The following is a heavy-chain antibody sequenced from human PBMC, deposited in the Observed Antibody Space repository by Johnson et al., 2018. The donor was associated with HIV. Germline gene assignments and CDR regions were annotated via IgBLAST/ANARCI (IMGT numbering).Heavy chain of an antibody. CDR3: ARPPGVGSVDAFDI. CDR1: GFTFSSYA. D-gene: IGHD2-15*01. Sequence: VQLVESGGGMVQPGRSLRLSCAASGFTFSSYAMHWVRQVPGKGLEWVSGINCNGGSTGYADSVKGRVTISRDNAENSLYLQMNSLRAEDTAVYYCARPPGVGSVDAFDIWGQGTMVTVSS. CDR2: INCNGGST. V-gene: IGHV3-20*04. J-gene: IGHJ3*02.